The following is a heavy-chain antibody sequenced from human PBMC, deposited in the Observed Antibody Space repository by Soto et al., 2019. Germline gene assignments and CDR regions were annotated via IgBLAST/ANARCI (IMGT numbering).Heavy chain of an antibody. D-gene: IGHD3-22*01. V-gene: IGHV3-30-3*01. CDR3: ARDIYDSSGYYRPFDY. Sequence: GGSLRLSCAASGFTFSSYAMHWVRQAPGKGPEWVAVISYDGSNKYYADSVKGRFTISRDNSKNTLYLQMNSLRAEDTAVYYCARDIYDSSGYYRPFDYWGQGTLVTVSS. J-gene: IGHJ4*02. CDR1: GFTFSSYA. CDR2: ISYDGSNK.